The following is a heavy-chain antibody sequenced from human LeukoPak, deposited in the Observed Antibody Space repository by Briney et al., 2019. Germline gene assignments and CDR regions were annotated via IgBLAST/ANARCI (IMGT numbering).Heavy chain of an antibody. CDR2: ARAKPSGGTT. V-gene: IGHV3-49*04. CDR3: TRDYYYYDSSHAFGV. Sequence: GGSLRLSCTASGFTFGDYVMSWVRQAPGKGLEWVGLARAKPSGGTTEYAASVKGRFTISRDDSESIAHLQMNSLNTEDTGVYYCTRDYYYYDSSHAFGVWGQGTMVTVSS. J-gene: IGHJ3*01. D-gene: IGHD3-22*01. CDR1: GFTFGDYV.